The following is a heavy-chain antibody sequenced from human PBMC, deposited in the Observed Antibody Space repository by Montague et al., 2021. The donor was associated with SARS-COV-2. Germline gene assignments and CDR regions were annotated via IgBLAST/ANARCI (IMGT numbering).Heavy chain of an antibody. Sequence: SETLSLTCTVSGGSISTYYYWGWLRPPPGKGLEWIGSIYYGGSTYYHPSLKRRVTISVDTSMNHSSLKLSSVTAADTAVYYCARDQGVYCSGGSCYDFDYWGQGTLVTVSS. J-gene: IGHJ4*02. CDR3: ARDQGVYCSGGSCYDFDY. CDR2: IYYGGST. CDR1: GGSISTYYY. V-gene: IGHV4-39*02. D-gene: IGHD2-15*01.